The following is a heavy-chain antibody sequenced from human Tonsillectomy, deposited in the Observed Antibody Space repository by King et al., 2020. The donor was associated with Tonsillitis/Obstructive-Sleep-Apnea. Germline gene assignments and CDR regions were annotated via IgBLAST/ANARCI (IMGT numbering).Heavy chain of an antibody. CDR3: ARERDGYSSSY. D-gene: IGHD6-6*01. CDR1: GFTVSSNY. CDR2: IYSGGST. J-gene: IGHJ4*02. V-gene: IGHV3-66*01. Sequence: VQLVESGGGLVQPGGSLRLSCAASGFTVSSNYMSWVRQAPGKGLEWVSDIYSGGSTYYADSVKGRFTISRDNSKNTLYLQMNSLRAEDTAVYYCARERDGYSSSYWGQGTLVSVSS.